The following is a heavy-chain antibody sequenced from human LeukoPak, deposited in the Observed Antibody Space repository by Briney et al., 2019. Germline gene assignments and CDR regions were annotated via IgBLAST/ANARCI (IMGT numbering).Heavy chain of an antibody. Sequence: PSETLSLTCTVSGGSISSGSYYWSWIRQPAGKGLEWIGRIYTSGSTNYNPSLKSQVTISVDTSKNQFSLKLSSVAAADTAVYYCARDRGSSGWFDYWGQGTLVTVSS. CDR1: GGSISSGSYY. CDR2: IYTSGST. D-gene: IGHD3-10*01. CDR3: ARDRGSSGWFDY. J-gene: IGHJ4*02. V-gene: IGHV4-61*02.